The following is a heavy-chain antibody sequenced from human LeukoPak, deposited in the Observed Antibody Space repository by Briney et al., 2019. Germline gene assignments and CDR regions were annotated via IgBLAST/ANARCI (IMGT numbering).Heavy chain of an antibody. Sequence: GGSLRLSCAASGFTFSSYAMHWVRQAPGKGLEWVAVISYDGSNKYYADSVKGRFTISRDNSKNTLYLQMNSLRAEDTAVYYCAKSAESITGTPIDYWGQGTLVTVSS. CDR2: ISYDGSNK. V-gene: IGHV3-30*18. J-gene: IGHJ4*02. CDR1: GFTFSSYA. D-gene: IGHD1-20*01. CDR3: AKSAESITGTPIDY.